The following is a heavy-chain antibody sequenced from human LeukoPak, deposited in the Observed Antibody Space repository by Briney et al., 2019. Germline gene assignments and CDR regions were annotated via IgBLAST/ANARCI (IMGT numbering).Heavy chain of an antibody. D-gene: IGHD5-18*01. CDR1: GFTVSSNY. V-gene: IGHV3-53*01. Sequence: GGSLRLSCAASGFTVSSNYMSWVRQAPGKGLEWVSVIYSGGSTYYADSVKGRFTISRDNSKNTLYLQMNSLRAEDTAVYYCARDASYGYFSCDYWGQGTLVTVSS. CDR2: IYSGGST. J-gene: IGHJ4*02. CDR3: ARDASYGYFSCDY.